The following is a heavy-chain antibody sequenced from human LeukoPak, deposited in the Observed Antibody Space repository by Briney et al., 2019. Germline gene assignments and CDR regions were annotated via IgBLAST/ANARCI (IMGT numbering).Heavy chain of an antibody. CDR1: GFSVSSNY. Sequence: AGGSLRLSCAASGFSVSSNYMIWVRQAPGKGQEWVSVLYSAGSTYFAASPKGRLTISRDNSKNTLYLQMKSLKPEDTAVYYCASGGDPQWLVHGEYWGQGTLVTVSS. J-gene: IGHJ4*02. D-gene: IGHD6-19*01. CDR2: LYSAGST. V-gene: IGHV3-53*01. CDR3: ASGGDPQWLVHGEY.